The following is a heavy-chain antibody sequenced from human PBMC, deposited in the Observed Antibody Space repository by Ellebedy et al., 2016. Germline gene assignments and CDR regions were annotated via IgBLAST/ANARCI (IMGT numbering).Heavy chain of an antibody. D-gene: IGHD5-24*01. J-gene: IGHJ6*02. CDR2: ISGSGGST. CDR3: AKDRRMATIMDYYYGMDV. V-gene: IGHV3-23*01. Sequence: GGSLRLSCAASGFTFSSYAMSWVRQAPGKGLEWVSAISGSGGSTYYADSVKGRFTISRDHSKNTLYLQMNSLRAEDTAVYYCAKDRRMATIMDYYYGMDVWGQGTTVTVSS. CDR1: GFTFSSYA.